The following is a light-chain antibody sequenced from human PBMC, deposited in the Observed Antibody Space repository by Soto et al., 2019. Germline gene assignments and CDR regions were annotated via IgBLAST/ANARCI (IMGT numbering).Light chain of an antibody. CDR1: QSISSY. V-gene: IGKV1-39*01. CDR3: QQYNTWPPIT. CDR2: AAS. Sequence: DIQMTQSPSSLSASVGDRVTITCRASQSISSYLNWYQQKPGKAPKLLIYAASSLQSGVPSRFSDSGSGTDFTLTISSLQSEDFAVYYCQQYNTWPPITFGQGTRLEIK. J-gene: IGKJ5*01.